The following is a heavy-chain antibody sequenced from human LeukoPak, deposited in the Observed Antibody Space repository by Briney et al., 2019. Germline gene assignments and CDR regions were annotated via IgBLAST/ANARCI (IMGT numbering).Heavy chain of an antibody. CDR1: GFTFGDYA. CDR2: IRSKAYGGTT. J-gene: IGHJ3*02. CDR3: TRVGGYSYGPGAFDI. D-gene: IGHD5-18*01. V-gene: IGHV3-49*04. Sequence: GGSLRLSCTACGFTFGDYAMSLVRQAPGKGLEWVGFIRSKAYGGTTEYAASVKGRFTISRDDSKSIAYLQMNSLKTEDTAVYYCTRVGGYSYGPGAFDIWGQGTMVTVSS.